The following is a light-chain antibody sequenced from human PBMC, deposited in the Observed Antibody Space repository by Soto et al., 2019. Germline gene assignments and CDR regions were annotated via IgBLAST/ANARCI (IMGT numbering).Light chain of an antibody. CDR3: CSSGGISAV. J-gene: IGLJ7*01. Sequence: QSALTQPASVSGSPGQSITISCTGTSSDVGSHNLVSWYQQHPGQAPKLMIYDVSKRPLGVSTRFSASKSGNTASLTISGHYAEEEADYYCCSSGGISAVFGGGTQLTVL. V-gene: IGLV2-23*02. CDR2: DVS. CDR1: SSDVGSHNL.